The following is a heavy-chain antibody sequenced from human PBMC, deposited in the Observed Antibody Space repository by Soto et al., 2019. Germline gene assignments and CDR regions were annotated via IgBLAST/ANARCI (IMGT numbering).Heavy chain of an antibody. CDR2: MNPNSGNT. CDR3: ASSHYDILTGYYSLPYYYGMDV. D-gene: IGHD3-9*01. Sequence: TSVKVSCKASGYTFTSYDINWVRQATGQGLEWMGWMNPNSGNTGYAQKFQGRVTMTRNTSISTAYMELSSLRSEDTAVYYCASSHYDILTGYYSLPYYYGMDVWGQGTTVTVS. J-gene: IGHJ6*02. V-gene: IGHV1-8*01. CDR1: GYTFTSYD.